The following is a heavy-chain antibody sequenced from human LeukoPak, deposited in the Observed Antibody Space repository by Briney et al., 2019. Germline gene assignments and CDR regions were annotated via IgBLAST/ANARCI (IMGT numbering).Heavy chain of an antibody. J-gene: IGHJ6*03. V-gene: IGHV1-18*01. CDR3: ARVSPNNYYYYMDV. Sequence: ASVKVSCKASGYTFTSYGISWVRQAPGQGLEWMGWISAYNGNTNYAQKLQGRVTMTTDTSTNTAYMELRSLRSDDTAVYYCARVSPNNYYYYMDVWGKGTTVTVSS. CDR1: GYTFTSYG. CDR2: ISAYNGNT. D-gene: IGHD4/OR15-4a*01.